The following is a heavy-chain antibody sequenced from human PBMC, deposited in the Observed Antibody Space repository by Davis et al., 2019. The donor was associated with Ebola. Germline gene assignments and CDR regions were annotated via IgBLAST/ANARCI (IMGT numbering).Heavy chain of an antibody. V-gene: IGHV3-30*02. Sequence: PGGSLRLSCAASGFTFSIYGMHWVRQAPGKGLEWVAFIRYDGSNKYYGDSVKGRFTISRDNSKNTLYLQMNSLRAEDTAVYYCAKDLHGYSYGYLVDYWGQGTLVTVSS. D-gene: IGHD5-18*01. CDR1: GFTFSIYG. J-gene: IGHJ4*02. CDR3: AKDLHGYSYGYLVDY. CDR2: IRYDGSNK.